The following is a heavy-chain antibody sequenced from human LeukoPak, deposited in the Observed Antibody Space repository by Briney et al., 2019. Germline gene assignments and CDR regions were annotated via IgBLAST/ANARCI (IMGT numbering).Heavy chain of an antibody. Sequence: GSLRLSCAASGFTFSSYAMNWIRQPPGKGLEWIGSIYYSGSTYYNPSLKSRVTISVDTSKNQFSLKLSSVTAADTAVYYCARDYAYYDSSGYSRGYFDYWGQGTLVTVSS. J-gene: IGHJ4*02. V-gene: IGHV4-39*07. CDR3: ARDYAYYDSSGYSRGYFDY. D-gene: IGHD3-22*01. CDR2: IYYSGST. CDR1: GFTFSSYA.